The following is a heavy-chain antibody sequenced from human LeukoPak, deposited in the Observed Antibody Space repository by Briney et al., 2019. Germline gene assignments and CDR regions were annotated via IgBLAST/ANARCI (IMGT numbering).Heavy chain of an antibody. V-gene: IGHV3-7*03. J-gene: IGHJ6*02. CDR2: INHNGNVN. D-gene: IGHD3-16*01. CDR3: ARGGGLDV. Sequence: GGSLRLSCVASGFTFRNYAISWARQAPGKGLEWVASINHNGNVNYYVDSVKGRFTISRDNAKNSLYLQMSNLRAEDTAVYFCARGGGLDVWGQGATVTVSS. CDR1: GFTFRNYA.